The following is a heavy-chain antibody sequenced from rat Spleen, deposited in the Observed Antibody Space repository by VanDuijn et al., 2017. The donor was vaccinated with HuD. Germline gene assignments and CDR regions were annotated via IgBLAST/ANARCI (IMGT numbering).Heavy chain of an antibody. V-gene: IGHV1-57*01. Sequence: QVQLQQSGAELAKPGSSVKISCKASGYTFTSYDISWIKQTTGQGLEYIGYINTGSGGTYYNEKFKGKATLTVDKSSRTAFMQLSSLTPEDTAVYYCARWLRLFDYWGQGVMVTVSS. CDR3: ARWLRLFDY. J-gene: IGHJ2*01. D-gene: IGHD1-11*01. CDR2: INTGSGGT. CDR1: GYTFTSYD.